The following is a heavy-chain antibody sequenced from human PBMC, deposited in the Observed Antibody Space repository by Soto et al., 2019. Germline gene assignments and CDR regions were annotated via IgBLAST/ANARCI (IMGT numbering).Heavy chain of an antibody. J-gene: IGHJ5*02. CDR1: GYTFTGYY. Sequence: GASVKVSCKASGYTFTGYYIHWVRQAPGQGLEWMGWINPNSGDTNLAQKFQGRVTMTRDTSISTTYMELSRLVSDDTAAYFCARGIVVRGQGWFDPWGQGTLVTVSS. CDR3: ARGIVVRGQGWFDP. V-gene: IGHV1-2*02. CDR2: INPNSGDT. D-gene: IGHD2-15*01.